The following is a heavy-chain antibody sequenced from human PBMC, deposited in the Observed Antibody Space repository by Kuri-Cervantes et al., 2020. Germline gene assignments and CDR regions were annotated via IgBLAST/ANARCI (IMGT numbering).Heavy chain of an antibody. CDR1: GYTFTNYA. CDR2: IIPFFGSS. V-gene: IGHV1-69*05. CDR3: ARDLQHDY. J-gene: IGHJ4*02. D-gene: IGHD4-11*01. Sequence: SVKVSCKASGYTFTNYAISWVRQAPGQGLEWMGGIIPFFGSSKYAQKFQGRVTMTRDTSTSTVYMELSSLRSDDTAVYYCARDLQHDYWGQGTLVTVSS.